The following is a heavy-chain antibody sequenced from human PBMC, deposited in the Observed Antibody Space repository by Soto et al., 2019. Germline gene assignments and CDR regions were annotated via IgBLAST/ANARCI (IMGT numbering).Heavy chain of an antibody. J-gene: IGHJ5*01. CDR1: GYTFTSYG. V-gene: IGHV1-18*01. Sequence: ASVKVSCKASGYTFTSYGITWLRQAPGQGLEWMGGITPYNGNTNYAQKPQGRVTMTTDTSTSTAYMELRSLKSDDTAVYYCARCSGYDCYRNWFDSWGHGTLVTVSS. CDR3: ARCSGYDCYRNWFDS. D-gene: IGHD5-12*01. CDR2: ITPYNGNT.